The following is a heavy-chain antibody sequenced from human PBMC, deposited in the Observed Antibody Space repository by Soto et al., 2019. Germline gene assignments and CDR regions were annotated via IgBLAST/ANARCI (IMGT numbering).Heavy chain of an antibody. Sequence: AGGALGLSCAASGITINCYTMSLGRPAPRKGLEWVSSISGSGSSPSYADSVQGRFIIYRDNSRTTLSLQMNSLRAEDTATYYCAKARCTGNSCYVPDYWGHGSLVTVSS. J-gene: IGHJ4*01. CDR1: GITINCYT. D-gene: IGHD2-8*02. CDR3: AKARCTGNSCYVPDY. CDR2: ISGSGSSP. V-gene: IGHV3-23*01.